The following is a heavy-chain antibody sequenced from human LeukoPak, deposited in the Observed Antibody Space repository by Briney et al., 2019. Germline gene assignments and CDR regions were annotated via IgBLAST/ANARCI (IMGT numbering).Heavy chain of an antibody. Sequence: SETLSLTCSVSGGSISGYYWTWIRQPAGKGLEWIGRVYTSGSTHYNPSLKTRLTMSVDTSKNQFSLKLSSVTAADTAVYYCARLITGTTTALDIWGQGTMVTVSS. D-gene: IGHD1-7*01. CDR2: VYTSGST. J-gene: IGHJ3*02. CDR1: GGSISGYY. CDR3: ARLITGTTTALDI. V-gene: IGHV4-4*07.